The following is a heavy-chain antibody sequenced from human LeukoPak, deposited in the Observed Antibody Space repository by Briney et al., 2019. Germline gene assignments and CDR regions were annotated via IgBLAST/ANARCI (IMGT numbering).Heavy chain of an antibody. Sequence: ASVKVSCRASDYTFTNYGISWVRQAPGQGLEWMGWISAYNGNTIYAQKFQGRVTMTTDTSTSTAYMELRSLRSDDTAVYYCARDQRITQIVVVTDTFDIWGQGTMDTVSS. V-gene: IGHV1-18*01. J-gene: IGHJ3*02. D-gene: IGHD3-22*01. CDR1: DYTFTNYG. CDR2: ISAYNGNT. CDR3: ARDQRITQIVVVTDTFDI.